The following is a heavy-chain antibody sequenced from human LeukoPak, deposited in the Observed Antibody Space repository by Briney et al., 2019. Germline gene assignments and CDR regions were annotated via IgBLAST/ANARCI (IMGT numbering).Heavy chain of an antibody. Sequence: GESLKISCKGSGYSFTSYWISWVRQMPGKALEWMGRIDPSDSYTNYSPSFQGNVTISADKSLSTAYLQWSSLEASDTAMYYCARHGSSAGPFHYWGQGTLVTVSS. CDR2: IDPSDSYT. CDR1: GYSFTSYW. CDR3: ARHGSSAGPFHY. V-gene: IGHV5-10-1*01. D-gene: IGHD6-13*01. J-gene: IGHJ4*02.